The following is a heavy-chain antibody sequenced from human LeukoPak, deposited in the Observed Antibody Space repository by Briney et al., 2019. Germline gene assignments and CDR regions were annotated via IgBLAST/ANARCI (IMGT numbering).Heavy chain of an antibody. CDR3: VVPGAMRGNDAFDI. D-gene: IGHD2-2*01. Sequence: ASVKVSCKASGYTFTGYYMHWVRQAPGQGLEWMGWINPNSGGTNYAQKFQGRVTMTRDTYISTAYMELSRLRSDDTAVYYCVVPGAMRGNDAFDIWGQGTMVTVSS. V-gene: IGHV1-2*02. J-gene: IGHJ3*02. CDR2: INPNSGGT. CDR1: GYTFTGYY.